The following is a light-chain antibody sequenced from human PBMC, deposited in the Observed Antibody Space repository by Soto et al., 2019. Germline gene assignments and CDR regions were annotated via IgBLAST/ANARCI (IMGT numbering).Light chain of an antibody. J-gene: IGKJ5*01. CDR2: ATS. CDR3: QQANSFPIT. CDR1: QDISSW. Sequence: DIKMNQSPSSVSASVGDRVTITCRASQDISSWLAWYQQKPGKAPKLLIYATSSLQSGVPSRFSGSGSGTDFTLTISSLQPEDFATYYCQQANSFPITFGQGTLLEIK. V-gene: IGKV1-12*01.